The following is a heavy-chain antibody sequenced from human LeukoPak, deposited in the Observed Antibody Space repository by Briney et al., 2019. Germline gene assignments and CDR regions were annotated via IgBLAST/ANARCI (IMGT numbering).Heavy chain of an antibody. CDR2: IGSTGGST. D-gene: IGHD3-22*01. Sequence: GGSLRLSCAASVFTFSSYAMHWVRQAPGRGLEYVSAIGSTGGSTYYANSVKGRFTISRDNSKNTLFLQMGSLRAEDMAVYYCARVFYDSSAYYYDYWGQGTLVTVSS. J-gene: IGHJ4*02. V-gene: IGHV3-64*01. CDR1: VFTFSSYA. CDR3: ARVFYDSSAYYYDY.